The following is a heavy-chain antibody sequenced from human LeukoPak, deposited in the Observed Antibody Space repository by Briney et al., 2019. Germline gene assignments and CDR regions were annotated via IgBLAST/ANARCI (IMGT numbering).Heavy chain of an antibody. J-gene: IGHJ4*02. CDR1: GSSIIPYY. V-gene: IGHV4-59*08. D-gene: IGHD1-1*01. CDR3: ATGDTYLDY. Sequence: PSETLSLTCTVSGSSIIPYYWTWIRQPPGKGLEWIGYIYYSGSTNFNPSLKSRVTISVDTSKNQFSLQLSSVTAADTAMYYCATGDTYLDYWGQGTLVTVSS. CDR2: IYYSGST.